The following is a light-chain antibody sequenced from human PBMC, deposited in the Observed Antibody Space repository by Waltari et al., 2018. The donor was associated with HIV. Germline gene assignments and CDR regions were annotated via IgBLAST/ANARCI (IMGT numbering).Light chain of an antibody. Sequence: EIVLTQSPATLSVSPGERVTLHCRASQGLSINLAWYQQKPGQAPRLLIYGASTRATGIPARFSGSGSGTEFTLTISTLQSEDFAVYYCQQYNNWPPYTFGQGTKVEIK. CDR2: GAS. CDR3: QQYNNWPPYT. V-gene: IGKV3-15*01. J-gene: IGKJ2*01. CDR1: QGLSIN.